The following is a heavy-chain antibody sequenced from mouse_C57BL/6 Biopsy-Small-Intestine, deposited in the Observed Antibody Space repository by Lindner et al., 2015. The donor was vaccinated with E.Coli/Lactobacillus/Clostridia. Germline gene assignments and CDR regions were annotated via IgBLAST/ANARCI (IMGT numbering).Heavy chain of an antibody. Sequence: VQLQESGPVLVKPGASVKMSCKASGYTFTDYYMSWVKRSHGKSLEWIGIINPYNGGTSYNQKFKGKATLTVDKSSSTAYMELHSLTSEDSAVYFCTRPYYGAFDYWGQGTTLTVSS. J-gene: IGHJ2*01. CDR1: GYTFTDYY. CDR3: TRPYYGAFDY. V-gene: IGHV1-19*01. D-gene: IGHD1-1*01. CDR2: INPYNGGT.